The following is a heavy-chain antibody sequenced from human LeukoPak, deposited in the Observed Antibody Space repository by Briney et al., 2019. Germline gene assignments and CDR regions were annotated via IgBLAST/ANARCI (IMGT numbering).Heavy chain of an antibody. V-gene: IGHV4-39*07. CDR2: IHYSGST. CDR1: GGSISSSSYY. Sequence: PSETLSLTCTVSGGSISSSSYYWGWIRQPPGKGLEWIGSIHYSGSTYYNPSLKSRVTISVDTSKNQFSLKLSSVTAADTAVYYCARDLYYYDSSGYPSDYWGQGTLVTVSS. D-gene: IGHD3-22*01. CDR3: ARDLYYYDSSGYPSDY. J-gene: IGHJ4*02.